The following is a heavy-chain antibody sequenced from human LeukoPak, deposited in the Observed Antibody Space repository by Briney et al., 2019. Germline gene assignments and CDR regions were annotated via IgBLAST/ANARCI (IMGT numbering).Heavy chain of an antibody. Sequence: GASVKVSCKASGYTFTSYGISWVRQAPGQGLEWMGWISAYNGNTNYAQKLQGRATMTTDTSTSTAYMELRSLRSDDTAVYYCAIDPIATLSGGLFDYWGQGTLVTVSS. CDR1: GYTFTSYG. CDR3: AIDPIATLSGGLFDY. D-gene: IGHD5-24*01. CDR2: ISAYNGNT. J-gene: IGHJ4*02. V-gene: IGHV1-18*01.